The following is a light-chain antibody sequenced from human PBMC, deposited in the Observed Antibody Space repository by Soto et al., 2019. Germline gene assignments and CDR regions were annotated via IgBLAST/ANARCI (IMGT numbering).Light chain of an antibody. CDR2: EVS. CDR1: SSDVGGYNY. J-gene: IGLJ1*01. Sequence: QSALTQPPSASGSPGQSVTISCTGTSSDVGGYNYVSWYQQHPGKAPKLMIYEVSKRPSGVTDRFSGSKSGNKASLTVSVLQAEDEADYYCSSYAGRNNYVFGTGTKLTVL. V-gene: IGLV2-8*01. CDR3: SSYAGRNNYV.